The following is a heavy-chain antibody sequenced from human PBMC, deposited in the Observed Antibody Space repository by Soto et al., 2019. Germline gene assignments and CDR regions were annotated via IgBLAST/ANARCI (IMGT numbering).Heavy chain of an antibody. CDR2: VSIGGST. Sequence: GGSLRLSCAASGFTCSSYAMGWVRQGPGKGLEWVAVVSIGGSTHYADSVRGRFTISRDNSKNTLSLQMNSLTAEDTAVYFCAKRRGAGGHFDYWGQGALVTVSS. CDR1: GFTCSSYA. CDR3: AKRRGAGGHFDY. J-gene: IGHJ4*02. V-gene: IGHV3-23*01. D-gene: IGHD2-15*01.